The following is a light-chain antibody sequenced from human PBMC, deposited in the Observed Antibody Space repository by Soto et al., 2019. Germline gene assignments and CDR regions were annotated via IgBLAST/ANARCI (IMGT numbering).Light chain of an antibody. CDR1: QSVRSSY. CDR3: QQYGSSPPLT. J-gene: IGKJ4*01. V-gene: IGKV3-20*01. Sequence: EIVLTQSPGTLSSSPGERATLSCRASQSVRSSYLAWYQQKPGQAPRLLIYGASSRATGIPDRFSGSGSGTDLTLTISRLEPEDFAVYYCQQYGSSPPLTFGGGTKVEIK. CDR2: GAS.